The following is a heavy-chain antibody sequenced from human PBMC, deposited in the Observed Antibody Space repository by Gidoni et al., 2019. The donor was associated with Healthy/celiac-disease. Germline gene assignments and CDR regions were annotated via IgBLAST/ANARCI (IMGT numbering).Heavy chain of an antibody. CDR3: ARAIRTRYDSSGDFDY. V-gene: IGHV1-2*02. CDR2: INPNSGGT. Sequence: QAQLVQSGAEVKKPGASVKVPCKASGYNFTGYYMPWVRQAPGQGLGWMGWINPNSGGTNYAQKFQGRVTMTRDTSISTAYMELSRLRSDDTAVYYCARAIRTRYDSSGDFDYWGQGTLVTVSS. D-gene: IGHD3-22*01. J-gene: IGHJ4*02. CDR1: GYNFTGYY.